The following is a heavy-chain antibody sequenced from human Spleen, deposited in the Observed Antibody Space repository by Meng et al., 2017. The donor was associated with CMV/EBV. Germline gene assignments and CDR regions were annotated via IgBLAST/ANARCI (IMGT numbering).Heavy chain of an antibody. J-gene: IGHJ6*02. V-gene: IGHV1-18*01. CDR2: ISAYNRDT. CDR1: GYTLTNYG. Sequence: ASVKVSCKASGYTLTNYGISWVRQAPGQGLEWMGWISAYNRDTYYAQKFQGRVTMTTDTSTSIAYLELRSLRSDDTAVYYCARTSYCSSTSCSRVYYYGMDVWGQGTTVTVSS. CDR3: ARTSYCSSTSCSRVYYYGMDV. D-gene: IGHD2-2*01.